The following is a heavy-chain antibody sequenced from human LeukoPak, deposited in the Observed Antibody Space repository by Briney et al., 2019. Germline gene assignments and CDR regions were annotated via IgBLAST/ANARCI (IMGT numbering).Heavy chain of an antibody. D-gene: IGHD2-2*01. CDR2: INHSGST. CDR1: GGSFSGYY. V-gene: IGHV4-34*01. Sequence: SETLSLTCGVYGGSFSGYYWSWIRQPPGKGLECIGEINHSGSTKYNPSLKNRVTISVDMSKSQFSLKLISVTAADTAVYYCARCGVLSQLPPYYFDYWGQGTLVTVSS. CDR3: ARCGVLSQLPPYYFDY. J-gene: IGHJ4*02.